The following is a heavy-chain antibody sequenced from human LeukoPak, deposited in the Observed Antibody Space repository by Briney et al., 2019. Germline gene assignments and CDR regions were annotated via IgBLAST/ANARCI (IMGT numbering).Heavy chain of an antibody. J-gene: IGHJ4*02. CDR1: GGSISSSSYY. V-gene: IGHV4-39*07. CDR3: ARGCYSREGTYFDY. CDR2: INHSGST. Sequence: PSETLSLTCTVSGGSISSSSYYWGWIRQPPGKGLEWIGEINHSGSTNYNPSLKSRVTISVDTSKNQFSLKLSSVTAADTAVYYCARGCYSREGTYFDYWGQGTLVTVSS. D-gene: IGHD4-11*01.